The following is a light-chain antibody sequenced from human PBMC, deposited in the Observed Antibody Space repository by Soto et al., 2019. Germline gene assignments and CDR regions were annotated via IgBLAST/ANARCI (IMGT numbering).Light chain of an antibody. V-gene: IGLV2-14*01. Sequence: QSVLTQPASVSGSPGQSITISCTGTSSDVGGYNSVSWYQQHPGKAPKLMIYEVSDRPSGVSNRFSGSKSGNTASLTISGLQAEDEADYYCSSYTSSSPVVFGGGTKLTVL. CDR2: EVS. CDR1: SSDVGGYNS. J-gene: IGLJ2*01. CDR3: SSYTSSSPVV.